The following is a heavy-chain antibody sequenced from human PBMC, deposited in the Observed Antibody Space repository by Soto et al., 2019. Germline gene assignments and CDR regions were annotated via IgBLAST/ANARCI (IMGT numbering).Heavy chain of an antibody. D-gene: IGHD3-16*01. Sequence: SETLSLTCTVSGSSINSSGYYWGWIRQPPGKGLEWIGSMFYGVSTYYNPSLKSRVTVSVDTSKNQFSLNLLSVTAADTAAYYCARLTSHHLVDYWGQGTLVTVSS. J-gene: IGHJ4*02. CDR1: GSSINSSGYY. CDR3: ARLTSHHLVDY. CDR2: MFYGVST. V-gene: IGHV4-39*01.